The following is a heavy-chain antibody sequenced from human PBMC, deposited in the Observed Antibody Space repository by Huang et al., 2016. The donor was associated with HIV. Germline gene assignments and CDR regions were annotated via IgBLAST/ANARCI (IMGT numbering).Heavy chain of an antibody. CDR2: INRSGST. V-gene: IGHV4-34*01. Sequence: QVQLQQWGAGLLKPSETLSLTCAVYGGSFSGYYWSWIRQSPGKGLAWIGEINRSGSTNYNPSLKSRLTISVDTSKNQFSLKLSSVTAADTAVYYCARERMMSWLDDHDAFDIWGQGTMVTVSS. CDR3: ARERMMSWLDDHDAFDI. D-gene: IGHD1-1*01. CDR1: GGSFSGYY. J-gene: IGHJ3*02.